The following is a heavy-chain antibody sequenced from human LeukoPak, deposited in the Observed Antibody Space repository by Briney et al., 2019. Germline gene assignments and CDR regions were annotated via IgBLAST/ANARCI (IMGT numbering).Heavy chain of an antibody. CDR1: GGTFSSYA. J-gene: IGHJ4*02. CDR3: ARVKGLGGYFDY. Sequence: GASVKVSCKASGGTFSSYAISWVRQAPGQGLEWMGGIIPIFGTANYAQKFQGRVTITADKSTSTAYMELSSLRSEDTAVYYCARVKGLGGYFDYWGQGTLVTVSS. CDR2: IIPIFGTA. V-gene: IGHV1-69*06. D-gene: IGHD3-16*01.